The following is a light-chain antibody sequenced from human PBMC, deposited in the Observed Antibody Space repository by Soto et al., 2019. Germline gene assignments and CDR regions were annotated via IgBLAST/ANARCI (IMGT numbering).Light chain of an antibody. J-gene: IGKJ1*01. CDR3: QQYHSYSS. CDR2: DAS. V-gene: IGKV1-5*01. CDR1: QSISSW. Sequence: DIQMTQSPSTLSASVGDRVTNTCRASQSISSWLAWYQQKPGKAPKLLIYDASSLESGVPSRFSGSGSGTEFTLTISSLQPDDFATYYCQQYHSYSSFGQGTKVQIK.